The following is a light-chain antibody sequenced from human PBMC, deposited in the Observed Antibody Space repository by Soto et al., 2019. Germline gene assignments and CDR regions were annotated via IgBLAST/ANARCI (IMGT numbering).Light chain of an antibody. CDR3: AAWDDSLSGLFV. Sequence: QSALTRPPSASGTPGQNITISCSGSSSNFGRNFVYWYQQHAGAAPNLLIYKNNQRPSGVPDRFSGSKSGTSASLAVSGLRSEDEAHYHCAAWDDSLSGLFVFGTGTKVTVL. J-gene: IGLJ1*01. CDR1: SSNFGRNF. V-gene: IGLV1-47*01. CDR2: KNN.